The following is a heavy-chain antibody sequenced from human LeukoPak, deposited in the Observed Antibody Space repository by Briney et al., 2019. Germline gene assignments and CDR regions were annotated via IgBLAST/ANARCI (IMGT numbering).Heavy chain of an antibody. CDR3: TTRSGDFWSGFVN. J-gene: IGHJ4*02. CDR1: GNSLSELS. CDR2: FDPEEAKM. V-gene: IGHV1-24*01. Sequence: ASVTVSCKVSGNSLSELSVQWVRQAPGKGLECVGGFDPEEAKMVYAQNFQGRVTMTEDTSTQTAYMELSGLPSGDTAVYYCTTRSGDFWSGFVNWGQGTLVTVSS. D-gene: IGHD3-3*01.